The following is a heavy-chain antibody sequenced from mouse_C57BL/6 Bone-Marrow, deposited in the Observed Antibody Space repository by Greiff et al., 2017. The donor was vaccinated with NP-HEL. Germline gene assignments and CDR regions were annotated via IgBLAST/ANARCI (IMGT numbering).Heavy chain of an antibody. CDR1: GYTFTSYW. Sequence: QVQLQQPGAELVKPGASVKLSCKASGYTFTSYWMHWVKQRPGQGLEWIGMIHPNSGSTNYNEKFKSKATLTVDKSSSTAYMQLSSLTSEDSAVYYCARSKRERDCDDWGQGTTLTVSS. CDR2: IHPNSGST. CDR3: ARSKRERDCDD. V-gene: IGHV1-64*01. J-gene: IGHJ2*01.